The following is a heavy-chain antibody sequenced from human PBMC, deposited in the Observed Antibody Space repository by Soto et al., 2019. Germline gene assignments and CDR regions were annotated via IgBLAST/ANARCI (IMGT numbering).Heavy chain of an antibody. Sequence: QVQLVESGGGVVQPGRSLRLSCAASGFTFSSYCMNWVRQAPGKGLEWVAVIWYDGSNKYYADSVKGRFTISRDNSKNTLYLQMNSLRDEDTAVYYCARDREFWSGPYGLFDYWGQGTLVTVSS. CDR3: ARDREFWSGPYGLFDY. J-gene: IGHJ4*02. D-gene: IGHD3-3*01. V-gene: IGHV3-33*01. CDR1: GFTFSSYC. CDR2: IWYDGSNK.